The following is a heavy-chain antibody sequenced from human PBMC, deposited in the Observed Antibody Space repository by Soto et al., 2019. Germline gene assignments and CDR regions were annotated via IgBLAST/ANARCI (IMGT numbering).Heavy chain of an antibody. CDR3: ARLIGNSWLDS. CDR2: TYYRSKWGT. V-gene: IGHV6-1*01. D-gene: IGHD2-8*01. CDR1: GDSVSTNTAT. Sequence: QVQLQQSGPGLVKPSQTLSLTCAISGDSVSTNTATWDWIRQSPSRGLEWLGRTYYRSKWGTDYAISVKGRITINTDTSTNQSSLQLNSVTPDDTAVYSCARLIGNSWLDSWGQGTLVTVSS. J-gene: IGHJ5*01.